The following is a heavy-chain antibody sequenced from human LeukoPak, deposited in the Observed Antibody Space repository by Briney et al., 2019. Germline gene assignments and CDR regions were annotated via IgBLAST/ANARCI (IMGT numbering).Heavy chain of an antibody. V-gene: IGHV3-21*04. Sequence: GRSLRLSCAASGFTFSSYSMNWVRQAPGKGLEWVSCISSSSSYIYYADSVKGRFTISRDNAKNSLYLQMNSLRAEDAAVYYCAKRTPSVGFDYWGQGTLVTVSS. D-gene: IGHD2-15*01. CDR1: GFTFSSYS. CDR2: ISSSSSYI. CDR3: AKRTPSVGFDY. J-gene: IGHJ4*02.